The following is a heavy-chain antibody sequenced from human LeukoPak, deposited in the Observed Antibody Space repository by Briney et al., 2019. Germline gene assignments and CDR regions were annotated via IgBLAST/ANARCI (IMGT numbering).Heavy chain of an antibody. CDR3: ARQKYLRGPDVVYFDY. D-gene: IGHD5-12*01. V-gene: IGHV3-7*01. J-gene: IGHJ4*02. CDR2: IKQDGSEK. Sequence: PGGSPVLSCVASGFPLSRYWMRWVRQAPGKGLEGVANIKQDGSEKYQLDSQEGRFTISRDNAKNSLYLQMNSLRAEDTSVYYCARQKYLRGPDVVYFDYWGQGTLVTVSS. CDR1: GFPLSRYW.